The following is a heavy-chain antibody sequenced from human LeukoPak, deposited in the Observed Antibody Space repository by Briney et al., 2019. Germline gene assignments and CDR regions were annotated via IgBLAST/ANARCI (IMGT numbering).Heavy chain of an antibody. CDR2: ISSSGSTI. CDR1: GFTFSSYE. V-gene: IGHV3-48*03. Sequence: PGGSLRLSCAASGFTFSSYEMNWVRQAPGKGLEWVSYISSSGSTIYYADSVKGRFTISRDNAKNSLYQQMNSLRAEDTAVYYCARYYYDSSSYYYYGMDVWGQGTTVTVSS. J-gene: IGHJ6*02. D-gene: IGHD3-22*01. CDR3: ARYYYDSSSYYYYGMDV.